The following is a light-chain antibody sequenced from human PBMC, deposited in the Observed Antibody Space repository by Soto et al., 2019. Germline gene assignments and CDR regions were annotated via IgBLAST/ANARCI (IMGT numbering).Light chain of an antibody. J-gene: IGKJ5*01. CDR1: QGIANY. Sequence: DVQMTQSPSSVSASVGDSVTITCRASQGIANYLSWFQQKPGKAPKALIYATSTLQTVVPSRFSGSGSGTDFTLTISSLQSEDFATYYCQQYNSYPITFGQGTRLEMK. CDR2: ATS. CDR3: QQYNSYPIT. V-gene: IGKV1-16*01.